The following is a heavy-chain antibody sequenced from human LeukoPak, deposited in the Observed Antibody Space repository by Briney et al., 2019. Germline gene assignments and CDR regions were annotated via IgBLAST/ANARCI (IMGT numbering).Heavy chain of an antibody. Sequence: SETLSLTCTVSGNSISSGYYWAWIRQPPGKGLEWIGSVYHTGSTYYNPSLKGRVTISVDTSKNQFSLKLSSVTAADTAVYYCARHHYYGSGYAMDYWGQGTLVTVSS. V-gene: IGHV4-38-2*02. CDR3: ARHHYYGSGYAMDY. CDR1: GNSISSGYY. D-gene: IGHD3-10*01. J-gene: IGHJ4*02. CDR2: VYHTGST.